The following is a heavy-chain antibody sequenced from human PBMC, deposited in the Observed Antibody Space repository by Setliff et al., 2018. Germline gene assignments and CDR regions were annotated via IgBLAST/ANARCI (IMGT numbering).Heavy chain of an antibody. V-gene: IGHV4-39*01. CDR2: VLYSGTT. CDR3: ARTGTYRYFDY. J-gene: IGHJ4*02. D-gene: IGHD1-1*01. Sequence: SETLSLTCTVSGASISGGSFYWAWIRQPPGKGLEWIGSVLYSGTTFYNPSLKSPVTISVDTSNNQFSLKLKSGTAADTAVYFCARTGTYRYFDYWGQGTQVTVSS. CDR1: GASISGGSFY.